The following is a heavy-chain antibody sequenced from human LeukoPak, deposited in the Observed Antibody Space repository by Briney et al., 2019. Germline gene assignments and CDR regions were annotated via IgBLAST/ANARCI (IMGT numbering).Heavy chain of an antibody. CDR1: GFTFSSYS. D-gene: IGHD4-17*01. J-gene: IGHJ4*02. CDR3: AREEAYGDYPIDY. V-gene: IGHV3-48*02. Sequence: GGSLRLSCAASGFTFSSYSMNWVRQAPGKGLEWVSYISSSSSTIYCADSVKGRFTISRDNAKNSLYLQMNSLRDEDTAVYYCAREEAYGDYPIDYWGQGTLVTVSS. CDR2: ISSSSSTI.